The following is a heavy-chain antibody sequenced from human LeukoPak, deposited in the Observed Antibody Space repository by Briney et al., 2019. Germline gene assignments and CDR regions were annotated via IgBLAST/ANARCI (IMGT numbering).Heavy chain of an antibody. J-gene: IGHJ4*02. Sequence: SVKVSCKASGGTFSSYTISWVRQAPGQGLEWMGRIIPILGIANYAQKFQGRVTITADKSTSTAYMELSSLRSEDTAVYYCAREGKERYLDTPIDYWGQGTLVTVSS. CDR2: IIPILGIA. CDR1: GGTFSSYT. D-gene: IGHD3-9*01. V-gene: IGHV1-69*04. CDR3: AREGKERYLDTPIDY.